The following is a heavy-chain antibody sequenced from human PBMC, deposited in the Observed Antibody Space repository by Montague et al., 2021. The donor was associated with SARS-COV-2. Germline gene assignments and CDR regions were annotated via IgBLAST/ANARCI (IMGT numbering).Heavy chain of an antibody. V-gene: IGHV3-74*01. CDR3: ARGGFNHGFDV. Sequence: SLRLSCAASGFNFRSYYIHWVRQAPGSGLVWVSRIDNDGRGTIYADSVKGRFTISRDNAKNTLFLQMNSLRADDTVVYYCARGGFNHGFDVWGQGTVVTVSS. J-gene: IGHJ3*01. CDR1: GFNFRSYY. CDR2: IDNDGRGT.